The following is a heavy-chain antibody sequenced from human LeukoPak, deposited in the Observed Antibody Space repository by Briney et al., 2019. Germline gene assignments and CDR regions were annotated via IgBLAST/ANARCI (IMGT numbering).Heavy chain of an antibody. CDR3: ARHQGHDFYDSSGYYSFDY. D-gene: IGHD3-22*01. J-gene: IGHJ4*02. V-gene: IGHV4-59*08. Sequence: SETLSLTCIVSGGSINNYYWGWIRQPPGKGLGWIGYIYYTGSTNYSPSLKSRVTISADTSKNQFSLKLRSVTAADTAVYFCARHQGHDFYDSSGYYSFDYWGQGTLVTVSS. CDR1: GGSINNYY. CDR2: IYYTGST.